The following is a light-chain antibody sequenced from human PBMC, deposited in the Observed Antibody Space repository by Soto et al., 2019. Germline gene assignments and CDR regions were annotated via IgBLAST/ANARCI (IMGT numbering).Light chain of an antibody. CDR1: QTISSY. J-gene: IGKJ1*01. V-gene: IGKV1-5*03. CDR2: RAS. Sequence: DIQMTQSPSTLSAFVGDRVTITCRASQTISSYLAWYQQRPGKAPSLLIYRASSLQSGVLSRFSGSGFGTEFTLTISSLQPEDFATYYCQQYHSSPTFGQGTKVEIK. CDR3: QQYHSSPT.